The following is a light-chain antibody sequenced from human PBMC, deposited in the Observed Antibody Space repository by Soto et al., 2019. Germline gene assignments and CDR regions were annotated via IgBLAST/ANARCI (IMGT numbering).Light chain of an antibody. J-gene: IGLJ3*02. Sequence: QSVLTQPPSASGSHGQSVTISCTGTSRDVGSYNYVSWYQQHPGKAPKLLIYEVTKRPSGVPDRFSGSKSGNTASLTVSGLQAEDEADYFCSSYAGSSNVVFGGGTKLTVL. CDR1: SRDVGSYNY. CDR2: EVT. V-gene: IGLV2-8*01. CDR3: SSYAGSSNVV.